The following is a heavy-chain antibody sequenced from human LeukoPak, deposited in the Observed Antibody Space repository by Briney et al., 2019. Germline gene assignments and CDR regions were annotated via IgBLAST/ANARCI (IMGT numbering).Heavy chain of an antibody. Sequence: ATVKVSCKASVYTFTGYYMRWVPQAPGQGRECMRWINPNSGGTNYAQKFQGRVTMTRDTSISTAYMELSRLRSDDTAVYYCARPHQLRYFDPFYMDVWGKGTTVTVSS. CDR2: INPNSGGT. V-gene: IGHV1-2*02. J-gene: IGHJ6*03. D-gene: IGHD3-9*01. CDR1: VYTFTGYY. CDR3: ARPHQLRYFDPFYMDV.